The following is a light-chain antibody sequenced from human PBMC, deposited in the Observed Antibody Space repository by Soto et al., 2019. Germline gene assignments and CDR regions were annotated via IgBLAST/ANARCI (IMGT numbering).Light chain of an antibody. CDR2: EVS. CDR1: SSDVGSYNL. J-gene: IGLJ2*01. CDR3: CSYAGNSLV. Sequence: QSALTQPASVSGSPGQSITISCTGTSSDVGSYNLVAWYQQHSGKAPKFIIYEVSKRPSGVSNRFSGSKSGNTASLTISGLQAEDEADYYCCSYAGNSLVFGGGTKVTVL. V-gene: IGLV2-23*02.